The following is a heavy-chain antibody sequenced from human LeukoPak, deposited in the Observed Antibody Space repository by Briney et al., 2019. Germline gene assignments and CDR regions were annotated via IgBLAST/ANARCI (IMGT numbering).Heavy chain of an antibody. CDR3: AREGSSGWLFDY. Sequence: SETLSLTCTVSGGSISSYYWSWIRQPAGKGLEWIGRIYTSGNTNYNPSLTSTVTMSVDTSKNQFSLKLSSVTAADTAVYYCAREGSSGWLFDYWGQGTLVTVSS. V-gene: IGHV4-4*07. CDR2: IYTSGNT. J-gene: IGHJ4*02. CDR1: GGSISSYY. D-gene: IGHD6-19*01.